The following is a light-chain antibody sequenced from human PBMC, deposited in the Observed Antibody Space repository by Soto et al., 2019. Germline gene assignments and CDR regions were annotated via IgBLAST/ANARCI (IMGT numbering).Light chain of an antibody. Sequence: QSALTQPRSVSGSPGQSVTISCTGTSSDVGGYNYVSWYQQHPGKAPKLMIYDVSKRPSGVPDRFSGSNSGNTASLTISGLQAEDESDYYCCSYACSRYVFGTGTKLTVL. CDR1: SSDVGGYNY. CDR3: CSYACSRYV. CDR2: DVS. V-gene: IGLV2-11*01. J-gene: IGLJ1*01.